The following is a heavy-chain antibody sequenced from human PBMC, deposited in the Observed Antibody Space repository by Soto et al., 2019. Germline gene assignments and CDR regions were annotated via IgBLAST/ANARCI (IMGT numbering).Heavy chain of an antibody. CDR3: ARKHSLDYIRWGLDP. V-gene: IGHV1-2*02. Sequence: ASVKVSCQASGYPFSDNQIHWLRRAPGQGLEWMGRINPKSDDTNYAQKFQGRVTMTRDTSIDTAYLELTGLTSDDTATYYCARKHSLDYIRWGLDPWGQGTLVTVYS. D-gene: IGHD4-4*01. J-gene: IGHJ5*02. CDR1: GYPFSDNQ. CDR2: INPKSDDT.